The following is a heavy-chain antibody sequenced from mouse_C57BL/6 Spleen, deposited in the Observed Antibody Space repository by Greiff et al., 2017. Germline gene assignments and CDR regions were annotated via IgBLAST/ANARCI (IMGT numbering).Heavy chain of an antibody. J-gene: IGHJ4*01. CDR1: GYTFTSYG. CDR3: ARSNGNPYYAMDY. CDR2: IYPRSGNT. D-gene: IGHD2-1*01. V-gene: IGHV1-81*01. Sequence: VHLVESGAELARPGASVKLSCKASGYTFTSYGISWVKQRTGQGLEWIGEIYPRSGNTYYNEKFKGKATLTADKSSSTAYMELRSLTSEDSAVYFCARSNGNPYYAMDYWGQGTSVTVSS.